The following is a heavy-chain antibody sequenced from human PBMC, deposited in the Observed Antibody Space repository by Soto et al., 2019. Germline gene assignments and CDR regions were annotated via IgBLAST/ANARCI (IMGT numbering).Heavy chain of an antibody. CDR2: INHSGST. J-gene: IGHJ6*02. CDR1: GGSFSGYY. CDR3: ARGLGYSSSRITKMDV. D-gene: IGHD6-13*01. Sequence: QVQLQQWGAGLLKPSETLSLTCAVSGGSFSGYYWSWIRQPPGKGLEWIGEINHSGSTNYNPSLKSRVTISVDTSKHQFSLKLSSVTAADTAVYYCARGLGYSSSRITKMDVWGQGTTVTVSS. V-gene: IGHV4-34*01.